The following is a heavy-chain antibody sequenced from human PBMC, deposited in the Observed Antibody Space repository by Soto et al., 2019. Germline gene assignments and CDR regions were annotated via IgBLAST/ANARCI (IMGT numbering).Heavy chain of an antibody. CDR3: ARGNPSDYGSGSYGRWFDP. D-gene: IGHD3-10*01. CDR2: INHSGST. J-gene: IGHJ5*02. V-gene: IGHV4-34*01. CDR1: GGSFSGYY. Sequence: SETLSLTCAVYGGSFSGYYWSWIRQPPGKGLEWIGEINHSGSTDYNPSLKSRVTISVDTSKNQFSLKLSSVTAADTAVYYCARGNPSDYGSGSYGRWFDPWGQGTLVTVSS.